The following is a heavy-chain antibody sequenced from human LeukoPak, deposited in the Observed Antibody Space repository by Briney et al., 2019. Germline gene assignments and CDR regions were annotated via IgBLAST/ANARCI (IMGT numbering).Heavy chain of an antibody. D-gene: IGHD5-24*01. CDR3: ARLTATRYYYYGMDV. CDR1: GGSISSSSYY. J-gene: IGHJ6*02. CDR2: IYYSGST. V-gene: IGHV4-39*07. Sequence: SETLSLTCTVSGGSISSSSYYWGWIRQPPGKGLEWIGSIYYSGSTYYNPSLKSRVTISVDTSKNQFSLKLSSVTAADTAVYYCARLTATRYYYYGMDVWGQGTTVIVSS.